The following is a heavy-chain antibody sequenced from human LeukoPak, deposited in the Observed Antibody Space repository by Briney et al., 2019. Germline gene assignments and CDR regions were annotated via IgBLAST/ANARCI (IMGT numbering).Heavy chain of an antibody. D-gene: IGHD3-16*01. CDR1: GFKFGDFW. V-gene: IGHV3-7*01. Sequence: GGSLRLSCAASGFKFGDFWMAWVRQTPGKGLEWVADIKEDGSGKYYVDSVEGRFTISRDNNKNSLYLQMNSLSGDDTAVYFCVRDSRPGGAMGLYHNFDHWGLGTLVTVSS. CDR3: VRDSRPGGAMGLYHNFDH. CDR2: IKEDGSGK. J-gene: IGHJ4*02.